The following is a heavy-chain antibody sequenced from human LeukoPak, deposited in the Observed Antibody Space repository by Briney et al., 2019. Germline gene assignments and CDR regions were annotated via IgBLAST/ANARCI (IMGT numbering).Heavy chain of an antibody. V-gene: IGHV3-33*01. J-gene: IGHJ4*02. CDR3: ARQLGYCSSSSCWGYNFDY. Sequence: PGGSLRLSCAASGFTFSSYAMHWVRQAPGKGLEWVTIIWYDGSNKYYADSVKGRFTISRDNSKNTLYLQMNSLRAEDTAVYYCARQLGYCSSSSCWGYNFDYWGQGTLVAVSS. CDR1: GFTFSSYA. D-gene: IGHD2-2*01. CDR2: IWYDGSNK.